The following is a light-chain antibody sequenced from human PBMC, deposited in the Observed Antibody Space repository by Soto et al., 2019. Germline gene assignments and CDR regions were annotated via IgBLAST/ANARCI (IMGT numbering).Light chain of an antibody. Sequence: QAVLTQPPSASGTPGQRVTISCSGSSSNIGSKAVNWYQHLPGTAPKLLIYSSSQRPSGVPDRFSGSKSGTSASLAISGLQSEDEADYYCAAWDDSLKGVVFGGGTKLTVL. V-gene: IGLV1-44*01. CDR2: SSS. CDR3: AAWDDSLKGVV. J-gene: IGLJ2*01. CDR1: SSNIGSKA.